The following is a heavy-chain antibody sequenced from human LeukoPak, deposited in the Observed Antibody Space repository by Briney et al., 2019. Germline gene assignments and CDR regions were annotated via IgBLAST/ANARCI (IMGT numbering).Heavy chain of an antibody. D-gene: IGHD6-13*01. Sequence: GASVKVSCKASGYTFTGYYMHWVRQAPGQGLEWMGWINPNSGGTNYAQKFQGRVTMTRDTSISTAYMELSRLRSDDTAVYYCAGTNVRVAAGNQAFDIWGQGTMVTVSS. CDR2: INPNSGGT. CDR3: AGTNVRVAAGNQAFDI. V-gene: IGHV1-2*02. CDR1: GYTFTGYY. J-gene: IGHJ3*02.